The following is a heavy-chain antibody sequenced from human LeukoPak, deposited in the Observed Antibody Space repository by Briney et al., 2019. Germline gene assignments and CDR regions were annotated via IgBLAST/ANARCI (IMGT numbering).Heavy chain of an antibody. V-gene: IGHV4-34*01. CDR1: GGSISSYY. CDR3: ARHVLLWFGELAFDY. J-gene: IGHJ4*02. Sequence: PSETLSLTCTVSGGSISSYYWSWIRQPPGKGLEWIGEINHSGSTNYNPSLKSRVTISVDTSKNQFSLKLSSVTAADTAVYYCARHVLLWFGELAFDYWGQGTLVTVSS. D-gene: IGHD3-10*01. CDR2: INHSGST.